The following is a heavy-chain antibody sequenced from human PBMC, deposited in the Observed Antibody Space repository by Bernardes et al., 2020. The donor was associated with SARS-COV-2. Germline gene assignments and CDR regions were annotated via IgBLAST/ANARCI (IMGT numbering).Heavy chain of an antibody. J-gene: IGHJ6*03. D-gene: IGHD3-3*01. V-gene: IGHV4-59*01. Sequence: SETLSLTCTVSGGSISSYYWSWIRQPPGKGLEWIGYIYYSGSTNYNPSLKSRVTISVDTSKNQFSLKLSSVTAADTAVYYCARIGTYYDFWSGYSAGVYYYYYMDVWGKGTTVTVSS. CDR3: ARIGTYYDFWSGYSAGVYYYYYMDV. CDR1: GGSISSYY. CDR2: IYYSGST.